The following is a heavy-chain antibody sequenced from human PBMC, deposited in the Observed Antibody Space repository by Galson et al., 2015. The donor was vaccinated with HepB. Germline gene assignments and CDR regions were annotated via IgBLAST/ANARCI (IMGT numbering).Heavy chain of an antibody. D-gene: IGHD6-19*01. V-gene: IGHV1-24*01. CDR3: ATYGGSGWVTPEYFDY. CDR1: GYTLTELS. J-gene: IGHJ4*02. CDR2: FDPEDGET. Sequence: SVKVSCKVSGYTLTELSMHWVRQAPGKGLEWMGGFDPEDGETIYAQKFQGRVTMTEDTSTDTAYMELSSLRSEDTAVYYCATYGGSGWVTPEYFDYWGQGTLVTVSS.